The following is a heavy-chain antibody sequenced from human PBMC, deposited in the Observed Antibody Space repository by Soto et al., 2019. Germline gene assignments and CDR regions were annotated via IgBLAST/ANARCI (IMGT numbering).Heavy chain of an antibody. CDR2: ISYDESKK. CDR3: ATDRRRVSYGYDAFDM. Sequence: QVQLVESGGGVVQPGMSLRLSCGASRLTFSSYGMHWVRQAPGKGLEWVALISYDESKKDYADSVKGRLTSSRDHSKNTLYLQMESMSAEDTAVYYCATDRRRVSYGYDAFDMWGQGTMVTVSS. D-gene: IGHD5-18*01. V-gene: IGHV3-30*03. CDR1: RLTFSSYG. J-gene: IGHJ3*02.